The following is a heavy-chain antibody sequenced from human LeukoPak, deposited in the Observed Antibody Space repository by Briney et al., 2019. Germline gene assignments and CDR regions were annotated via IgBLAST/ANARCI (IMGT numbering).Heavy chain of an antibody. V-gene: IGHV3-21*05. CDR1: GFTFSRYG. D-gene: IGHD3-10*01. J-gene: IGHJ5*02. CDR2: ISDSGRDT. Sequence: GGSLRLSCAASGFTFSRYGIYCVRQAPGKGLEWVSFISDSGRDTYYADSVKGRFTMSRDNAKKSVYLQMNSLRAEDTAVYYCAKTMVRGVIMPWGQGTLVTVSS. CDR3: AKTMVRGVIMP.